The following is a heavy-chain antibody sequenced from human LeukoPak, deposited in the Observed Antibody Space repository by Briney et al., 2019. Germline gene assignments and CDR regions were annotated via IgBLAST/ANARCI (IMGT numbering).Heavy chain of an antibody. CDR3: ARVYYSSSYDYWYFDL. CDR2: IYYSGST. Sequence: SETLSLTCTVSGGSISSSNYYWGCIRQPPGKGLEWIGSIYYSGSTYYNPSLKSRVTISVDTSKNQFSLKLSSVTAADTAVYYCARVYYSSSYDYWYFDLWGRGTLVTVSS. J-gene: IGHJ2*01. V-gene: IGHV4-39*07. CDR1: GGSISSSNYY. D-gene: IGHD6-13*01.